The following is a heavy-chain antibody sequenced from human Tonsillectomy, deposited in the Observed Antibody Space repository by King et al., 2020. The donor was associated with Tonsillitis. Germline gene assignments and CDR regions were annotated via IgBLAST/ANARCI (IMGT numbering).Heavy chain of an antibody. CDR2: IKHDGSDK. J-gene: IGHJ4*02. CDR3: ARHGQRAVLDY. D-gene: IGHD6-19*01. CDR1: GFTFSSYW. Sequence: QLVQSGGGLVQPGRSLRLSCAAYGFTFSSYWMTWVRQAPGKGLEWVANIKHDGSDKYYVDSVKGRFTISRDNAKSSLHLQMNSLSVEDTAVYYCARHGQRAVLDYWGQGTLVTVSS. V-gene: IGHV3-7*01.